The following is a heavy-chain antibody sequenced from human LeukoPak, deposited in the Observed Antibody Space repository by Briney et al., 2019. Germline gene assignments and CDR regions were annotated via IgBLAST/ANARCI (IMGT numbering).Heavy chain of an antibody. CDR3: AKEWDY. Sequence: TGGSLRLSCAASGFTFSSYGMHWVRQAPGKGLEWVAVISYDGSNKYYADSVKGRFTISRDNSKNTLYLQMNSLRAEDTAVYYCAKEWDYWGQGTLVTVSS. J-gene: IGHJ4*02. CDR1: GFTFSSYG. V-gene: IGHV3-30*18. CDR2: ISYDGSNK.